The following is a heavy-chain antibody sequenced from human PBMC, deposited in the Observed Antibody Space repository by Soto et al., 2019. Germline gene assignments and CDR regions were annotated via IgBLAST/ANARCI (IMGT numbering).Heavy chain of an antibody. V-gene: IGHV2-5*02. CDR2: IYWDDDK. CDR3: ARPLDTAMGDYLDY. Sequence: SGPTLVNPTQTLTLTCTFSGFSLSTSGVGVGWIRQPPGKALEWLALIYWDDDKRYSPSLKSRLTITKDTSKNQVVLTMTNMDPVDTATYYCARPLDTAMGDYLDYWGQGTLVTVSS. CDR1: GFSLSTSGVG. D-gene: IGHD5-18*01. J-gene: IGHJ4*02.